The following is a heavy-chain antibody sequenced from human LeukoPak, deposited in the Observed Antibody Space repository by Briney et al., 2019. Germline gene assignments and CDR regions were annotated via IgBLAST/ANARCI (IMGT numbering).Heavy chain of an antibody. Sequence: SETLSLTCTVSGGSISSYYWSWIRQPPGKGLEWIGYIYYSGSTNYNPSLKSRVTISVDTSKNQFSLKLSSVTAADTAVYYCARDRTAARRGAFDIWGQGTMVTVSS. CDR1: GGSISSYY. CDR2: IYYSGST. V-gene: IGHV4-59*01. D-gene: IGHD6-6*01. CDR3: ARDRTAARRGAFDI. J-gene: IGHJ3*02.